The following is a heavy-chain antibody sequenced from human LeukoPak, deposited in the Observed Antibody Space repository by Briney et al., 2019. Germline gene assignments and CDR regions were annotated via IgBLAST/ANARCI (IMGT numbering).Heavy chain of an antibody. V-gene: IGHV3-9*01. D-gene: IGHD2-2*01. CDR1: GFTFDDYA. Sequence: PGRSLRLSCAASGFTFDDYAMHWVRQAPGKGLEWVSGICWDSGSIGYADSVKGRFTISRDNAKNSLYLQMNSLRAEDTALYYCAKDMGYCSSTSCNDAFDIWGQGTMVTVSS. CDR3: AKDMGYCSSTSCNDAFDI. J-gene: IGHJ3*02. CDR2: ICWDSGSI.